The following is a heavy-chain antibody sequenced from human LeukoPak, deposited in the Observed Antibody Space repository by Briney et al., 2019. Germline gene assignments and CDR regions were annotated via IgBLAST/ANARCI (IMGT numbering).Heavy chain of an antibody. J-gene: IGHJ4*02. D-gene: IGHD1-20*01. V-gene: IGHV3-23*01. CDR2: ISGSGGSI. Sequence: GGSLRLSCAASGFTFSSYAMSWVRQAPGKGLEWVSAISGSGGSIYYADSVKGRFTISRDNSKNTLYLQMNSLRAEDTAVYYCAKKTSIIGTTGNLGYWGQGTLVTVSS. CDR3: AKKTSIIGTTGNLGY. CDR1: GFTFSSYA.